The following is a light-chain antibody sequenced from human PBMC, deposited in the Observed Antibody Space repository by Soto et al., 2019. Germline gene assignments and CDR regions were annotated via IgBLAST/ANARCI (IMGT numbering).Light chain of an antibody. CDR3: AAWDDSLSGYV. V-gene: IGLV1-51*01. Sequence: QSVLTQPPSMSAAPGQKVTISCSGSSSNIGNNSVSWYQQFPGTAPKLLIYDNNKRPSGIPDRFSGSKSGTSATLGISGLRSEDEADYYCAAWDDSLSGYVFGTGTKVTVL. CDR2: DNN. CDR1: SSNIGNNS. J-gene: IGLJ1*01.